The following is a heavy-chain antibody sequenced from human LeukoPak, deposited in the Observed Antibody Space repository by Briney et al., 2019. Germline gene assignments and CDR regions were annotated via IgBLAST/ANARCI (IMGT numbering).Heavy chain of an antibody. D-gene: IGHD2-21*02. J-gene: IGHJ4*02. CDR3: ANDVGYSGSDCFIDY. Sequence: GGSLRLSCAASGFTFSTYAMSWVRQAPGKGLEWVSAIIGSGGSTYYADSVKGRFTISRDNSKNTLYLQMNSLRAEDTAVYYCANDVGYSGSDCFIDYWGQGTLVTVSS. CDR2: IIGSGGST. V-gene: IGHV3-23*01. CDR1: GFTFSTYA.